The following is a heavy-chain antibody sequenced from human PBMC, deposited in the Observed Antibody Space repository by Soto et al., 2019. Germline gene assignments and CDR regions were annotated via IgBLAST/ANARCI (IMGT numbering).Heavy chain of an antibody. CDR2: INPATGAA. CDR1: GYPVTAYY. Sequence: QLHLVQSGAVVKKPGASVTVSCSASGYPVTAYYMHWVRQAPGRGLEWMGGINPATGAAKYTQTFQGRVTLTRDKSTITVFMELGGLTSEDPAVFCGARGGGVGVAGSAAFDMWGQGTLVTVSS. CDR3: ARGGGVGVAGSAAFDM. J-gene: IGHJ3*02. D-gene: IGHD3-3*01. V-gene: IGHV1-2*02.